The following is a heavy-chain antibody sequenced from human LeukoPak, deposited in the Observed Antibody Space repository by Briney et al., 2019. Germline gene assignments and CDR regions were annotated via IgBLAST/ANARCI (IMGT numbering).Heavy chain of an antibody. D-gene: IGHD1-26*01. CDR2: ISSSSSYI. J-gene: IGHJ4*02. CDR3: AREWGLRQRNFDY. V-gene: IGHV3-21*01. CDR1: GFTFSSYS. Sequence: GGSLRLSCAASGFTFSSYSMNWVRQAPGKGLEWVSSISSSSSYIYYADSVKGRFTISRDNAKNSLYPQMNSLRAEDTAVYYCAREWGLRQRNFDYWGQGTLVTVSS.